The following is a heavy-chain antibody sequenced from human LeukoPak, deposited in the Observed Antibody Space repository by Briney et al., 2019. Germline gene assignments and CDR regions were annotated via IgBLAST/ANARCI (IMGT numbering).Heavy chain of an antibody. CDR3: AVYCSSTSCFRFDH. Sequence: GASVKVSCKASGGTFSSYTISWVRQAPGQGLEWMGRIIPILGIANYAQKFQGRVTITADKSTSTAYMELSSLRSEDTAVYYCAVYCSSTSCFRFDHWGQGTLVTVSS. D-gene: IGHD2-2*01. CDR1: GGTFSSYT. V-gene: IGHV1-69*02. CDR2: IIPILGIA. J-gene: IGHJ5*02.